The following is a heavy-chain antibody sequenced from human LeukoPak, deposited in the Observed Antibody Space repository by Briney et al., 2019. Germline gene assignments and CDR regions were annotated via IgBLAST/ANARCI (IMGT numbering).Heavy chain of an antibody. CDR1: GGSFSGYY. J-gene: IGHJ6*02. CDR2: IYYSGST. V-gene: IGHV4-59*08. Sequence: PSETLSLTCAVYGGSFSGYYWSWIRQPPGKGLEWIGYIYYSGSTNYNPSLKSRVTISVDTSKNQFSLKLSSVTAADTAVYYCARRSIAVAGTIYYYYGMDVWGQGTTVTVSS. D-gene: IGHD6-19*01. CDR3: ARRSIAVAGTIYYYYGMDV.